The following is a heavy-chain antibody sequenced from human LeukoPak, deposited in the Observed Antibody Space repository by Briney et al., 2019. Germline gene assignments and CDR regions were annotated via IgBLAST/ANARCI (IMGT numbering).Heavy chain of an antibody. Sequence: ASVKVPCKASGYTFTSYGISWVRQAPGQGLEWMGWISAYNGNTNYAQKLQGRVTMTTETSTSTAYMELRSLRSDDTAVYYCAREITPGVPAALGAFDIWGQGTMVTVSS. CDR3: AREITPGVPAALGAFDI. D-gene: IGHD2-2*01. V-gene: IGHV1-18*01. J-gene: IGHJ3*02. CDR1: GYTFTSYG. CDR2: ISAYNGNT.